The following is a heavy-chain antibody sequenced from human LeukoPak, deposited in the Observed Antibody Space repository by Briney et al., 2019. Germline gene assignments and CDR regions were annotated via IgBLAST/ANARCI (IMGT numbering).Heavy chain of an antibody. CDR1: GFTFSSYW. V-gene: IGHV3-23*01. D-gene: IGHD3-3*01. CDR2: ISGSGGST. J-gene: IGHJ4*02. Sequence: GGSLRLSCAASGFTFSSYWMSWVRQAPGKGLEWASGISGSGGSTYYADSVKGRFTISRDNSKNTLYLQMNSLRAEDTAVYYCAKAGYYDFWSGSLSIDYWGQGTLVTVSS. CDR3: AKAGYYDFWSGSLSIDY.